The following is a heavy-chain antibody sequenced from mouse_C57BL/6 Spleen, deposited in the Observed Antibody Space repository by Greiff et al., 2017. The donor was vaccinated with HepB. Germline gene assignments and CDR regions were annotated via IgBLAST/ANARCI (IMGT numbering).Heavy chain of an antibody. CDR3: ARKLFITTVVAPFAY. CDR2: IYPSDSET. D-gene: IGHD1-1*01. CDR1: GYTFTSYW. J-gene: IGHJ3*01. Sequence: QVQLQQPGAELVRPGSSVKLSCKASGYTFTSYWMDWVKQRPGQGLEWIGNIYPSDSETHYNQKFKDKATLTVDKSSSTAYMQLSSLTSEDSAVYYCARKLFITTVVAPFAYWGQGTLVTVSA. V-gene: IGHV1-61*01.